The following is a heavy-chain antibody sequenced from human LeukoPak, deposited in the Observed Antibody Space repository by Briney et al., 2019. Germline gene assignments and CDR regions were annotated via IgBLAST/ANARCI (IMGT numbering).Heavy chain of an antibody. CDR2: INPNSGGT. Sequence: ASVKVSCKASGYTFTGYYMHWVRQAPGQGLEWMGWINPNSGGTNYAQKFQGWVTMTRDTSISTAYMELSRPRSDDTAVYYCARGPPVGGGSGSYYNGMDVWGQGTTVTVSS. CDR1: GYTFTGYY. V-gene: IGHV1-2*04. CDR3: ARGPPVGGGSGSYYNGMDV. D-gene: IGHD3-10*01. J-gene: IGHJ6*02.